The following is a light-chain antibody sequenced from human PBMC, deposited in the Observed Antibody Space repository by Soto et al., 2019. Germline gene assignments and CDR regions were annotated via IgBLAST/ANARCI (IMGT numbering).Light chain of an antibody. J-gene: IGKJ4*01. CDR1: QSVSSSY. V-gene: IGKV3-20*01. Sequence: EIVLTQSPGTLSLSPGERATLSCRASQSVSSSYIAWYQQKPGQAPRLLIYGPSSRATGIPDRFSGSGSGTDFTHTISRLEPEDFAVYYCQQYAGSRALTLGGGTKVEIK. CDR2: GPS. CDR3: QQYAGSRALT.